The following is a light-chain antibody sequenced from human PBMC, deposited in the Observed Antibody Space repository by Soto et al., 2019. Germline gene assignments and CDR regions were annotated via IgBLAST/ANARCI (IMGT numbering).Light chain of an antibody. Sequence: EIVLTQSPATLSLSPGERATLSCRASQSVSSYLAWYQQKPGQAPRLLIYDASNRATGIPARFSGSGSGTDFTLTISSLEPEDFAVYSCQQRSNWPPRGTFGQGTKVEIK. CDR2: DAS. CDR1: QSVSSY. CDR3: QQRSNWPPRGT. V-gene: IGKV3-11*01. J-gene: IGKJ1*01.